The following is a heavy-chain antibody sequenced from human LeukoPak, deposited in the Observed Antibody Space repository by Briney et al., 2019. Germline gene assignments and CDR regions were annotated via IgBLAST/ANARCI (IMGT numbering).Heavy chain of an antibody. CDR1: GLTLSGQW. J-gene: IGHJ6*02. CDR3: ARVFRGFGEFLYYYGMDV. D-gene: IGHD3-10*01. Sequence: PGGSLRLSCAASGLTLSGQWMNWVRQAPGQGLEWVANIKDDGSEKYYVDSVKGRFTISRDDAKNSLSLQMNSVRAEDTAVYYCARVFRGFGEFLYYYGMDVWGQGTTVTVSS. V-gene: IGHV3-7*01. CDR2: IKDDGSEK.